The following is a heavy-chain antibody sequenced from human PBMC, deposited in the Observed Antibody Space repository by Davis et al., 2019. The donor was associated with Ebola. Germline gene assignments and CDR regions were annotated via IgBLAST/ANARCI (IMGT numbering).Heavy chain of an antibody. CDR3: VPEPPQTDY. D-gene: IGHD1-14*01. V-gene: IGHV3-30*02. Sequence: AGSLSLSCAASGFTFSSYGMHWVRQAPGKGLEWVAFIRYDGSNKYYADSVKGRFTISRDNSKNTLYLQMNSLRAEDTAVYYCVPEPPQTDYWGQGTLVTVSS. J-gene: IGHJ4*02. CDR2: IRYDGSNK. CDR1: GFTFSSYG.